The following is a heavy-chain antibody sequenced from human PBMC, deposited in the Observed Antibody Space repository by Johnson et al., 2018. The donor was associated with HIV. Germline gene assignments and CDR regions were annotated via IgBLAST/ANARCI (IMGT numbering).Heavy chain of an antibody. CDR3: AREGGDGSSTSCLQDACDI. Sequence: QMLLVESGGGVVQPGRSLRLSCAASGFTFSNYDIHWVRQAPGKGLEWVAVISYDGSNKYYADSVKGRFTISRDNSKNTLYLQMNSLRAEDTAVYYCAREGGDGSSTSCLQDACDIWGQGTMVTVSS. D-gene: IGHD2-2*01. V-gene: IGHV3-30*03. CDR1: GFTFSNYD. CDR2: ISYDGSNK. J-gene: IGHJ3*02.